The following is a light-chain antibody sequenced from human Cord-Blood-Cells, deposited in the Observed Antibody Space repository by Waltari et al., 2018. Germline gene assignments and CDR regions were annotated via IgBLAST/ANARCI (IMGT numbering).Light chain of an antibody. J-gene: IGLJ2*01. CDR2: DVS. V-gene: IGLV2-14*01. CDR3: SSYTSSSTLG. CDR1: SSDVGGYTY. Sequence: QSALTQPASVSGSPGQSITISCPGTSSDVGGYTYVSWYQQHPGKAPKLMIYDVSNRPSGVSNRFAGAKSGNTASLTISGRQAEDEADYYGSSYTSSSTLGFGGGNKLTVL.